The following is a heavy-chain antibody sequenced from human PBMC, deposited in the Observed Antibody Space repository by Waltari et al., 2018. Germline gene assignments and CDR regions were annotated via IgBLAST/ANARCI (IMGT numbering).Heavy chain of an antibody. J-gene: IGHJ2*01. CDR3: ARDQHKKPGIAVAGTDRYFDL. D-gene: IGHD6-19*01. CDR2: IKQDGSEK. V-gene: IGHV3-7*01. Sequence: EVQLVESGGGLVQPGGSLRLSCAASGFTFSSYWMSWVRQAPGKGLEWVANIKQDGSEKYYVDSVKGRFTISRDNAKNSLYLQMNSLRAEDTAVYYCARDQHKKPGIAVAGTDRYFDLWGRGTLVTVSS. CDR1: GFTFSSYW.